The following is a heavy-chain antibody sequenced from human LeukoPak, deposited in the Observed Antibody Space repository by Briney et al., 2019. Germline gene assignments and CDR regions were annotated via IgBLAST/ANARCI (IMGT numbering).Heavy chain of an antibody. CDR3: AREYSSLPSV. V-gene: IGHV3-66*01. CDR1: GFTVSSIN. CDR2: IYSGGTT. Sequence: GGSLRLSCAASGFTVSSINMSWVRQAPGKGLEWVSVIYSGGTTQYADSVKGRFTVSRDNSKNTLYLQMNSLRAEDTAVYYCAREYSSLPSVWGQGTTVTVSS. J-gene: IGHJ6*02. D-gene: IGHD6-6*01.